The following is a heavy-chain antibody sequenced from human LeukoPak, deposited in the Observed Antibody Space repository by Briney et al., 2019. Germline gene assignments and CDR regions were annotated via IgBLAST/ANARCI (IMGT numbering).Heavy chain of an antibody. CDR1: GYTFTGYY. D-gene: IGHD2-15*01. CDR3: ARGSPVVVAANYWFDP. J-gene: IGHJ5*02. Sequence: GASVKVSCKASGYTFTGYYMHWVRQAPGQGLEWMGWINPNSGGTNYAQKFQGRVTMTRDTSISTAYMELSRLRSDDTAVYYCARGSPVVVAANYWFDPWGQGTLVTVSS. V-gene: IGHV1-2*02. CDR2: INPNSGGT.